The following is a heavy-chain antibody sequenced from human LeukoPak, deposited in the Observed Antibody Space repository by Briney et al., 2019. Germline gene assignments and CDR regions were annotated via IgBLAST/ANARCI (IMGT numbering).Heavy chain of an antibody. D-gene: IGHD3-22*01. CDR3: ARVTGYMIEDYFDY. J-gene: IGHJ4*02. Sequence: GGSFXGYYWSWIRQPPGKGLEWIGEINHSGSTNYKPSLKSRVTISVETSKNQFSLKLRSVTAADTAVYYCARVTGYMIEDYFDYWGQGTLVTVSS. CDR1: GGSFXGYY. V-gene: IGHV4-34*13. CDR2: INHSGST.